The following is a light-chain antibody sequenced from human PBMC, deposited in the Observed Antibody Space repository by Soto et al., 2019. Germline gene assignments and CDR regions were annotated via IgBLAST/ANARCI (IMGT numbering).Light chain of an antibody. CDR3: CPYAGSATSWV. CDR2: EVN. J-gene: IGLJ3*02. V-gene: IGLV2-23*02. Sequence: QSALTQPASVSASPGQSLTISCTGTSSDLGSYDLVSWYQHHPGKAPKLIIYEVNKRPSGVSDRFSASKSGNTASLTISGLQAEDESDYYCCPYAGSATSWVFGGGTKVTVL. CDR1: SSDLGSYDL.